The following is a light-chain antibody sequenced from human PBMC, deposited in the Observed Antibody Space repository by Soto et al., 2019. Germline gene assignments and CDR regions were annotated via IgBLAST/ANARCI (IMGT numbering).Light chain of an antibody. CDR2: DAS. CDR3: QQDHNWWT. Sequence: EILLTPSPATLSLSKGEIATLSCRASQSVSSYLAWYQQKPGQAPRLLIYDASNRATGIPARFSGSGSGTEFTLTISSLQSEDFAVYYGQQDHNWWTFVQWNKV. J-gene: IGKJ1*01. V-gene: IGKV3-11*01. CDR1: QSVSSY.